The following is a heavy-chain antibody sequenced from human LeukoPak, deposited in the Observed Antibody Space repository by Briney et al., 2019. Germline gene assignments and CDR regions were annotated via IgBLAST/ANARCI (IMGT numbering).Heavy chain of an antibody. D-gene: IGHD3-22*01. CDR1: GYTFTGYY. Sequence: ASVKVSCKASGYTFTGYYLHWVRQAPGQGLEWMGWINPKSGGTYYAQKFQGRVSMTRDTSISTAYMELSRLRSDDTAVYYCARDYYDSSGSGAFDIWGQGTMVTVSS. J-gene: IGHJ3*02. CDR2: INPKSGGT. CDR3: ARDYYDSSGSGAFDI. V-gene: IGHV1-2*02.